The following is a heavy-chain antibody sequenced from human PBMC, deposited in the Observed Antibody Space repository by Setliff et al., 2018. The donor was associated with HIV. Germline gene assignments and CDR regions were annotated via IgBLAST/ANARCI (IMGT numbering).Heavy chain of an antibody. Sequence: GASVKVSCKASGGTFNNYAITWVRQAPGQGLEWMGRITPSLGTANYAQRFQGRVTFTADESTTTVYMELSSLRSEDTAMYYCARDAEYSGSAWNYWGQGTLVTVSS. V-gene: IGHV1-69*11. CDR2: ITPSLGTA. J-gene: IGHJ4*02. D-gene: IGHD5-12*01. CDR1: GGTFNNYA. CDR3: ARDAEYSGSAWNY.